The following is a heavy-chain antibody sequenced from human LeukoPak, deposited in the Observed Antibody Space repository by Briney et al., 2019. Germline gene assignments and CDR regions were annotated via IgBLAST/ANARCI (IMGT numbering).Heavy chain of an antibody. Sequence: ASVKVSCKASGYTFTSYGISWVRQAPGQGLEWMGWISAYNGNTNYAQKLQGRVTMTTDTSTSTAYMELRSLRSDDTAVYYCARAESGYSYGYGMDVWGQGTTVPVSS. CDR2: ISAYNGNT. CDR3: ARAESGYSYGYGMDV. D-gene: IGHD5-18*01. V-gene: IGHV1-18*01. CDR1: GYTFTSYG. J-gene: IGHJ6*02.